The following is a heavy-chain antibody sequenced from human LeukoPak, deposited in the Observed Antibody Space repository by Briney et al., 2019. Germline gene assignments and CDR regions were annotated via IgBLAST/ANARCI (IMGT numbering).Heavy chain of an antibody. V-gene: IGHV3-23*01. CDR3: ASGVAATYYYYYMDV. Sequence: GGSLRLSCAASGFTFSSYAMSWVRQAPGKGPEWVSAISHSGGTTYYADSVKGRFTITRDNSKNTLYLQMNSLRAEDTAVYYCASGVAATYYYYYMDVWGKGTTVTISS. CDR1: GFTFSSYA. J-gene: IGHJ6*03. D-gene: IGHD2-15*01. CDR2: ISHSGGTT.